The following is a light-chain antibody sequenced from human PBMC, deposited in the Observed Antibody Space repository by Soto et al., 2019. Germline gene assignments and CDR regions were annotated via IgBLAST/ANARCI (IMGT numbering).Light chain of an antibody. V-gene: IGKV1-33*01. CDR1: QEISNY. Sequence: DIQMTQSPSSLSASVGDRVTITCQASQEISNYLNWYQQKAGKAPKLLIYDASNLETGVPSRFSGSGSGTDCPFTISSLQPEDIATYYCQQYDNIPRTFGQGTKVEIK. CDR2: DAS. J-gene: IGKJ1*01. CDR3: QQYDNIPRT.